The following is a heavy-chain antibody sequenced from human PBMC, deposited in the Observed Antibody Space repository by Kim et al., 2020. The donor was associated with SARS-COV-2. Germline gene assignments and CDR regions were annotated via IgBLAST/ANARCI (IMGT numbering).Heavy chain of an antibody. J-gene: IGHJ4*02. D-gene: IGHD3-16*01. CDR3: AKDGSWGGFDS. V-gene: IGHV3-23*01. Sequence: FYPASVEGRFIISRDNSKSTLYLQMSSLRADDTAVYYCAKDGSWGGFDSWGQGTLVTVSS.